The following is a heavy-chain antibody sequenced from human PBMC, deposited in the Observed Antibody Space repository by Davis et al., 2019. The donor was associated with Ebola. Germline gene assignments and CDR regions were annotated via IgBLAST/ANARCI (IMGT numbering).Heavy chain of an antibody. D-gene: IGHD4-11*01. CDR2: IIPILGIA. CDR1: GGTFSSYT. Sequence: SVKVSCKASGGTFSSYTISWVRQAPGQGLEWMGRIIPILGIANYAQKFQGRVTITADKSTNTAYMELSSLRSEDTAVYYCAKRSDYRSFDYWGQGTQVTVSS. V-gene: IGHV1-69*02. J-gene: IGHJ4*02. CDR3: AKRSDYRSFDY.